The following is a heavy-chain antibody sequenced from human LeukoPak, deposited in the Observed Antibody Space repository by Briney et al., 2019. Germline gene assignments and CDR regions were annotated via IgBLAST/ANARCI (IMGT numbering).Heavy chain of an antibody. CDR3: ASEAPLYGSGSYYAFDI. CDR2: IYTSGST. CDR1: GGSISSYY. J-gene: IGHJ3*02. D-gene: IGHD3-10*01. Sequence: SETLSLTCTVSGGSISSYYWSWIRQPAGKGLEWIGRIYTSGSTNYNPSLKSRVTMSVDTSKNQFSLKLSSVTAADTAVYYCASEAPLYGSGSYYAFDIWGQGTMVTVSS. V-gene: IGHV4-4*07.